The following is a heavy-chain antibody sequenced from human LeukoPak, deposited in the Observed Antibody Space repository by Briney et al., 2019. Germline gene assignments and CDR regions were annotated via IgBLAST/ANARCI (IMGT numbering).Heavy chain of an antibody. Sequence: PSQTLSLTCTVSGGSISSGGYYWSWIRQHPGKGLEWIGYIYYSGSTYYNPSLKSRVTISVDTSKNQFSLKLSSVTAADTAVYYCARDQTISSSWYGEENWFDPWGQGTLVTVSS. CDR2: IYYSGST. D-gene: IGHD6-13*01. V-gene: IGHV4-31*03. CDR3: ARDQTISSSWYGEENWFDP. J-gene: IGHJ5*02. CDR1: GGSISSGGYY.